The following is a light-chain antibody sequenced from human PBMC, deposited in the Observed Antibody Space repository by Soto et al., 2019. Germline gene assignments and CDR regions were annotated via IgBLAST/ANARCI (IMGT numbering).Light chain of an antibody. CDR3: SSYAGSNNVV. V-gene: IGLV2-8*01. CDR2: EVS. CDR1: SSDVGGYNY. J-gene: IGLJ2*01. Sequence: QSALTQPPSASGSPGQSVTISCTGTSSDVGGYNYVSWYQQHPGKAPKLMIYEVSKRPSGVPDRFSGSKSGNTASLTVSGLQAEDEAAYYCSSYAGSNNVVFCGGTKLTVL.